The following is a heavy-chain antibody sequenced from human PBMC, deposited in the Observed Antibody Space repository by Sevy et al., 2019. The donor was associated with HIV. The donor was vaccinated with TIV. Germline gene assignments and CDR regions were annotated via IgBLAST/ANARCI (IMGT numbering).Heavy chain of an antibody. CDR3: VKERGGSYSFDY. CDR1: GFTFDDYT. CDR2: ISWSSGNI. V-gene: IGHV3-9*01. D-gene: IGHD1-26*01. Sequence: GGSLRLSCAASGFTFDDYTMNWVRQAPGKGLEWVSGISWSSGNIAYADSVEGRFTISRDNAKNSLYLQMNSLRVEDKALYYCVKERGGSYSFDYWGQGTLVTVSS. J-gene: IGHJ4*02.